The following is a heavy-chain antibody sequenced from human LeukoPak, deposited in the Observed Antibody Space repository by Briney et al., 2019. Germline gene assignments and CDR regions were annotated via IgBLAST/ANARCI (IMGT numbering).Heavy chain of an antibody. CDR1: GYTFTSYY. CDR2: INPSGGST. Sequence: ASVKVSCKASGYTFTSYYMHWVRQAPGQGLEGMGIINPSGGSTSYAQKFQGRVTMTRDTSTSTVYMELSSLRSEDTAVYYCARDRQFGVVKGNWFDPWGQGTLATVSS. D-gene: IGHD3-3*01. J-gene: IGHJ5*02. V-gene: IGHV1-46*01. CDR3: ARDRQFGVVKGNWFDP.